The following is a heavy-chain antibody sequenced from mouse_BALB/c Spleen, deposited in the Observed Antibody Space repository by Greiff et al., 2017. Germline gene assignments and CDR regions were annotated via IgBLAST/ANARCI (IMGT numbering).Heavy chain of an antibody. CDR1: GYTFSSYW. D-gene: IGHD1-2*01. CDR3: ARELRLRGFAY. V-gene: IGHV1-9*01. Sequence: VKLMESGAELMKPGASVKISCKATGYTFSSYWIEWVKQRPGHGLEWIGEILPGSGSTNYNEKFKGKATFTADTSSNTAYMQLSSLTSEDSAVYYCARELRLRGFAYWGQGTLVTVSA. J-gene: IGHJ3*01. CDR2: ILPGSGST.